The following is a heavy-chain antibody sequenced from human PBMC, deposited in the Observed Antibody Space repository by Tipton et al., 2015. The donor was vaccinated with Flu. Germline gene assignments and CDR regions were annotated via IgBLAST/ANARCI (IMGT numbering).Heavy chain of an antibody. CDR3: AKDLARWGNYYGSGSPSGFDY. Sequence: SLRLSCAASGFTFSSYAMSWVRQAPGKGLEWVSAISGSGGSTYYADSVKGRFTISRDNSKNTLYLQMNSLRAEDTAVYYCAKDLARWGNYYGSGSPSGFDYWGQGTLVTVSS. D-gene: IGHD3-10*01. CDR2: ISGSGGST. V-gene: IGHV3-23*01. CDR1: GFTFSSYA. J-gene: IGHJ4*02.